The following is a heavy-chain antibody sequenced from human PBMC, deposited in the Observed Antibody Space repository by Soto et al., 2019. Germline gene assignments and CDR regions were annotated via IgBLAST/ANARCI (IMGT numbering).Heavy chain of an antibody. J-gene: IGHJ2*01. D-gene: IGHD2-2*01. CDR3: ARDVVVEPAAHLPQL. V-gene: IGHV1-2*02. CDR1: GYTFTGYY. CDR2: INPNSGGT. Sequence: QVPLVQSGAEVKKPGASVTVSCKASGYTFTGYYIHWVRQAPGQGLEWMGWINPNSGGTHYAQKFQGRVTITRDTSINTAYMEVSRLTPDDTAVYYCARDVVVEPAAHLPQLWGRGTLVTVSS.